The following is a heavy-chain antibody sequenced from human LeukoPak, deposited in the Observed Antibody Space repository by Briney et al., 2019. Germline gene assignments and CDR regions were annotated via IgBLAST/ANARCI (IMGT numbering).Heavy chain of an antibody. D-gene: IGHD2-15*01. CDR3: AREPDIVVVVAATDAFDI. Sequence: EGSLRLSCAASGFTFSSYSMNWVRQAPGKGLEWVSSISSSSSSYIYYADSVKGRFTISRDNAKNSLYLRMSSLRAEDTAVYYCAREPDIVVVVAATDAFDIWGQGTMVTVSS. CDR2: ISSSSSSYI. V-gene: IGHV3-21*01. J-gene: IGHJ3*02. CDR1: GFTFSSYS.